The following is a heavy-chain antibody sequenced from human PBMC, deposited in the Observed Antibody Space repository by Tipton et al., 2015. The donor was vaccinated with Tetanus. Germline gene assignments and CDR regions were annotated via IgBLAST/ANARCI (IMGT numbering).Heavy chain of an antibody. Sequence: GSLRLSCAASGFTFSGYWMSWVRQAPGKGLQWVANIKGDGSEKKYADSVKGRFTVSRDNARNSLYLQMNSLRAEDTARYYCARDGSGSDFDYWGQGTLVTVSS. D-gene: IGHD6-19*01. V-gene: IGHV3-7*03. CDR3: ARDGSGSDFDY. CDR2: IKGDGSEK. CDR1: GFTFSGYW. J-gene: IGHJ4*02.